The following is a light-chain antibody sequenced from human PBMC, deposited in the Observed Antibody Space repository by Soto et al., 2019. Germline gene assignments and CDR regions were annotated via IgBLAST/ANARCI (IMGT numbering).Light chain of an antibody. CDR1: QSISSY. CDR2: AAS. V-gene: IGKV1-39*01. CDR3: QQYNNWPAIT. Sequence: GDRVTITCRASQSISSYLNWYQQKPGKAPKLLIYAASSLQSGVPSRFSGSGSGTEFTLTISSLQPDDFATYYCQQYNNWPAITFGQGTRLEIK. J-gene: IGKJ5*01.